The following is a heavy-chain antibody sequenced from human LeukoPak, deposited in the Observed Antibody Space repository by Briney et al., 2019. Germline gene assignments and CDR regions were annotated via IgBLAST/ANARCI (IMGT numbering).Heavy chain of an antibody. CDR1: GFTFSSYA. V-gene: IGHV3-23*01. CDR2: ISGSGGST. J-gene: IGHJ4*02. Sequence: PGGSLRLSCAASGFTFSSYAMSWVRQAPGKGLEWVSAISGSGGSTYYADSVKGRFTISRDNSKNTLYLQMNSLRAEDTAVYYCAKGGYSYGYAQLDYWGQGTLVTVSS. CDR3: AKGGYSYGYAQLDY. D-gene: IGHD5-18*01.